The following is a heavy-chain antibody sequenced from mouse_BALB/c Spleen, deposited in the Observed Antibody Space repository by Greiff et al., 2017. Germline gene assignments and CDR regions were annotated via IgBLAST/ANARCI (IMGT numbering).Heavy chain of an antibody. CDR1: GFTFSSYA. D-gene: IGHD2-2*01. CDR3: ARAGGYYYAMDY. V-gene: IGHV5-6-5*01. Sequence: EVKVVESGGGLVKPGGSLKLSCAASGFTFSSYAMSWVRQTPEKRLEWVASISSGGSTYYPDSVKGRFTISRDNARNILYLQMSSLRSEDTAMYYCARAGGYYYAMDYWGQGTSVTVSS. CDR2: ISSGGST. J-gene: IGHJ4*01.